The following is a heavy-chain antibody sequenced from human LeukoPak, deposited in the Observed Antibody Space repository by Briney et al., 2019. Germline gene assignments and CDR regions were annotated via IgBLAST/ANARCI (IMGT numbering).Heavy chain of an antibody. CDR3: AKGYYFDY. Sequence: QPGGSLRLSCAASGFTFSSYAMHWVRQAPGKGLEWVAVISYDGSNKYYADSVKGRFTISRDNSKNTLYLQMNSLRAEDTAVYYCAKGYYFDYWGQGTLVTVSS. V-gene: IGHV3-30-3*01. CDR1: GFTFSSYA. J-gene: IGHJ4*02. CDR2: ISYDGSNK.